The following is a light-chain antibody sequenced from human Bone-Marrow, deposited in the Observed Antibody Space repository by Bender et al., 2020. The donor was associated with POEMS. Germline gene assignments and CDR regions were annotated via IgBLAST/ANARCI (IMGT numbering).Light chain of an antibody. J-gene: IGLJ2*01. V-gene: IGLV1-51*01. CDR1: SSNIGNNY. Sequence: QSVLTQPPSVSAAPGQRVTISCSGSSSNIGNNYVSWYQRLPGTVPKFLIYDNSERPSGIPDRFSGSKSGTSATLVISGLQPGDEADYYCATWDRSLSELVFGGGTQVTVL. CDR2: DNS. CDR3: ATWDRSLSELV.